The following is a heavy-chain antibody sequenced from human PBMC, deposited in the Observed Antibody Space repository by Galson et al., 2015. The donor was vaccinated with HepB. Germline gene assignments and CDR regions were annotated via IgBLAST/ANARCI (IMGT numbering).Heavy chain of an antibody. V-gene: IGHV3-73*01. D-gene: IGHD3-10*01. J-gene: IGHJ4*02. CDR2: ITAQSNSYAT. Sequence: SLRLSCAASGFTLRTSAVHWVRQASGKGLEWIGRITAQSNSYATSYAASVNGRFTISRDDSKNTLYLQMNSLRAEDTAVYYCAKGDRRYFDYWGQGTLVTVSS. CDR3: AKGDRRYFDY. CDR1: GFTLRTSA.